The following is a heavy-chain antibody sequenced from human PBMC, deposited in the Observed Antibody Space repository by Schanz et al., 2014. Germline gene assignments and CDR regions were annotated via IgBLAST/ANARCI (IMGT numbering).Heavy chain of an antibody. V-gene: IGHV3-11*01. D-gene: IGHD1-26*01. CDR3: ASSSYRLLSYYYAMDV. Sequence: QVQLEESGGGLVTPGGSLRLSCAASGFTFSDYYMSWIRQAPGKGLECISYISSRGTTIYYAGSVKGRFTISRDNAENSLYLQMSSLRAEDTAVYYCASSSYRLLSYYYAMDVWGQGTTVTVSS. CDR1: GFTFSDYY. J-gene: IGHJ6*02. CDR2: ISSRGTTI.